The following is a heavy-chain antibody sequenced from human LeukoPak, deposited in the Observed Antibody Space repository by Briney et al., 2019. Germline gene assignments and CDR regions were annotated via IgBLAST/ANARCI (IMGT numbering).Heavy chain of an antibody. CDR1: GGSISSYY. CDR2: IYYSGST. D-gene: IGHD3-3*01. CDR3: ARHGLLASEIQDFDI. V-gene: IGHV4-59*08. J-gene: IGHJ3*02. Sequence: SETLSFTCTVSGGSISSYYWSWIRQPPGKGLEWIGYIYYSGSTNYNPSLKSRVTISVDTSKNQFSLKLSSVTAADTAVYYCARHGLLASEIQDFDIWGQGTMVTVSS.